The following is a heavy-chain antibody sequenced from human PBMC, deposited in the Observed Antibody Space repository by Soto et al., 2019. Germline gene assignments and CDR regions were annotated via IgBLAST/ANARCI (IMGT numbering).Heavy chain of an antibody. V-gene: IGHV1-3*01. D-gene: IGHD6-13*01. CDR3: ARELSSSWYLYYFDY. Sequence: AAVKVSCKASGCTFTRYAMHWVRQAPGQRLEWMGWINAGNGNTKYSQKFQGRVTITRDTSASTAYMELSSLRSEDTAVYYCARELSSSWYLYYFDYWGQGTLVTVSS. CDR1: GCTFTRYA. CDR2: INAGNGNT. J-gene: IGHJ4*02.